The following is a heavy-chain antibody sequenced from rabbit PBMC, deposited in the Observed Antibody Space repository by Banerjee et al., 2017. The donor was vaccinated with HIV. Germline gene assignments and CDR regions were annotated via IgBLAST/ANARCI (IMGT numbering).Heavy chain of an antibody. J-gene: IGHJ4*01. CDR3: AREEYGGIGYYRL. CDR2: IDTSSGST. D-gene: IGHD8-1*01. Sequence: QQQLEESGGGLVKPGGTLTLTCKASGIDFSSYYRMCWVRQAPGKGLELIACIDTSSGSTWYASWVNGRFTISETSSTTVDLKMTSLTAADTATYFCAREEYGGIGYYRLWGQGTLVTVS. V-gene: IGHV1S43*01. CDR1: GIDFSSYYR.